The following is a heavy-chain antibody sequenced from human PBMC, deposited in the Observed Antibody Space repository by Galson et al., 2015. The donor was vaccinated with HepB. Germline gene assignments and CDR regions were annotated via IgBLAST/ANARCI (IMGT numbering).Heavy chain of an antibody. Sequence: SLRLSCAASGFTVSSNYMSWVRQAPGKGLEWVSVIYSGGSTYYADSVKGRFTISRDNSKNTLYLQMNSLRAEDTAVYYCARDQKRSLALNYGDYWSSHFDLWGRGTLVTVSS. D-gene: IGHD4-17*01. CDR1: GFTVSSNY. J-gene: IGHJ2*01. CDR3: ARDQKRSLALNYGDYWSSHFDL. V-gene: IGHV3-66*02. CDR2: IYSGGST.